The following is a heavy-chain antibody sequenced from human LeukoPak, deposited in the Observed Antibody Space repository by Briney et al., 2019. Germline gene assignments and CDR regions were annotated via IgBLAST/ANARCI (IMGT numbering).Heavy chain of an antibody. Sequence: GGSLRLSCAVSGLTFSIYGMSWVRQSPGKGLEWVSAISGSATGGITNYADSVKGRFTISRDNDKNTAYLQMNNLRVEDTAVYYCANHRSAFEFWGQGTLVTVSS. D-gene: IGHD3-10*01. CDR1: GLTFSIYG. V-gene: IGHV3-23*01. CDR2: ISGSATGGIT. CDR3: ANHRSAFEF. J-gene: IGHJ4*02.